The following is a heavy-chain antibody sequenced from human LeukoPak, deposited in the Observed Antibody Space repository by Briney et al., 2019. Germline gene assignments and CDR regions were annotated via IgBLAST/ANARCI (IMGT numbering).Heavy chain of an antibody. CDR1: GGSISSSSYY. V-gene: IGHV4-39*01. Sequence: SETLSLTCTVSGGSISSSSYYWGWLRQPPGTGLEWIGSIYYSGSTYYNPSLKSRVTIAVDTSKNQFSLKLSSVTAAETAVYSCARHPGDFWSGPTDNWFDPWGRGTLVTVSS. CDR2: IYYSGST. D-gene: IGHD3-3*01. CDR3: ARHPGDFWSGPTDNWFDP. J-gene: IGHJ5*02.